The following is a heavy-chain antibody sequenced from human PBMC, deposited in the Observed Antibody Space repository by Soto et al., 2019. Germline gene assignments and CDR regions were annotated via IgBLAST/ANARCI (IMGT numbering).Heavy chain of an antibody. Sequence: GGSLRLSCAASGFTFSSYWLHWVRQAPGEGLVWVSRINSDGSSTRYADSVKGRFTISRDNAKNTLYLQMNNLRAEATAVYYCATQIAPGGGGWGQGTLVTVSS. CDR3: ATQIAPGGGG. CDR2: INSDGSST. CDR1: GFTFSSYW. D-gene: IGHD6-13*01. J-gene: IGHJ4*02. V-gene: IGHV3-74*01.